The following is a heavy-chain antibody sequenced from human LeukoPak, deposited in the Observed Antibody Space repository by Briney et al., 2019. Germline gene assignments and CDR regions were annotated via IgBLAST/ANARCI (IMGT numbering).Heavy chain of an antibody. V-gene: IGHV3-23*01. CDR1: GFTFSSYA. D-gene: IGHD4-11*01. CDR2: ISGSGGST. J-gene: IGHJ4*02. CDR3: AKPLNDYSRALGY. Sequence: GGSLRLSCAASGFTFSSYAMSWVRQAPGKGLEWVSAISGSGGSTYYADSVKGRFTISRDNSKNTLCLQMNSLRAEDTAVYYCAKPLNDYSRALGYWGQGTLVTVSS.